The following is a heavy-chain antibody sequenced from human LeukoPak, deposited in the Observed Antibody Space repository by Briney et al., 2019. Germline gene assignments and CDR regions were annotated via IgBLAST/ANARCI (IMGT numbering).Heavy chain of an antibody. CDR2: INHSGST. CDR3: ARGLMGATTGPYYFDY. CDR1: GGSFSGYY. J-gene: IGHJ4*02. Sequence: SETLSLTCAVYGGSFSGYYWSWIRQPPGKELEWIGEINHSGSTNYNPSLKSRVTISVDTSKNQFSLKLSSVTAADTAVYYCARGLMGATTGPYYFDYWGQGTLVTVSS. D-gene: IGHD1-26*01. V-gene: IGHV4-34*01.